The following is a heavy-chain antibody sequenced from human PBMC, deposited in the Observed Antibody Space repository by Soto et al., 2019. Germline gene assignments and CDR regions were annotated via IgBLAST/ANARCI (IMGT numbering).Heavy chain of an antibody. D-gene: IGHD3-16*01. CDR3: ARGVGDLGDY. CDR1: GYTFTTYD. Sequence: QVQLVQSGAEVREPGASVKVSCKASGYTFTTYDINWVRQAAGQGLEWMGWVSPNSDNTGYAQKFQGRVTMTRNPYMSTVYMELSGLRSEDSAVYYCARGVGDLGDYWGQGTLVTVSS. J-gene: IGHJ4*02. CDR2: VSPNSDNT. V-gene: IGHV1-8*01.